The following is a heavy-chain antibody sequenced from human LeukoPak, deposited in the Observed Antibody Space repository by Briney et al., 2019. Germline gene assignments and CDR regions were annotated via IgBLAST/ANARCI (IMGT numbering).Heavy chain of an antibody. CDR2: INHSGST. CDR1: GGSFSGYY. D-gene: IGHD2-2*01. J-gene: IGHJ6*02. Sequence: PSETLSLTCAVYGGSFSGYYWSWIRQPPGKGLEWIGEINHSGSTNYNPSLKSRVTISVDTSKNQFSLKLSSVTAADTAVYYCARDARTHYYYYGMDVWGQGTTVTVSS. CDR3: ARDARTHYYYYGMDV. V-gene: IGHV4-34*01.